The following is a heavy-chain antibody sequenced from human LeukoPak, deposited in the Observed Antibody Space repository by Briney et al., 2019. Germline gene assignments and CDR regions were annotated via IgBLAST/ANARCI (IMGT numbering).Heavy chain of an antibody. D-gene: IGHD3-3*01. V-gene: IGHV4-59*08. CDR1: GGSTTNYY. Sequence: SETLSLICTGFGGSTTNYYERLIRQPPGKALEWIAYIYSSGSANYDPSLKSRVTPSVDTSTSQFSLKLTSVTAADTAVYYCARIFSGGSNHLDYWGLGALVTVSS. CDR3: ARIFSGGSNHLDY. CDR2: IYSSGSA. J-gene: IGHJ4*02.